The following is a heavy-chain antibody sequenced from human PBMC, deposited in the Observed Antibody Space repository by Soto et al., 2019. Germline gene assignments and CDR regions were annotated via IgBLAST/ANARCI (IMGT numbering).Heavy chain of an antibody. V-gene: IGHV3-7*03. Sequence: PGGSLRLSCAASGFTFTTCWMTRGRQAPGKELEWVANINKDGSEKYYMDSVRGRFTISRDNAKNSLFLQMNSLRAEDTAVYYCASRPCEVNYYGVFDYWGQGALVTVSS. D-gene: IGHD3-22*01. J-gene: IGHJ4*02. CDR2: INKDGSEK. CDR3: ASRPCEVNYYGVFDY. CDR1: GFTFTTCW.